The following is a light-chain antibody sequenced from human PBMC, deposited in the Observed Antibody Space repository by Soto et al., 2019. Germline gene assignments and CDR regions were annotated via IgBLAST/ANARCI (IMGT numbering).Light chain of an antibody. CDR1: QSVSSNF. CDR3: QQYGSSLTWT. V-gene: IGKV3-20*01. Sequence: PGERATLSCRAIQSVSSNFLAWYQQKPGQAPRLLIYGASNRATGIPDKFNGSGSGTDFTLTISRLEPEDFAMYYCQQYGSSLTWTFGQGTKVDIK. CDR2: GAS. J-gene: IGKJ1*01.